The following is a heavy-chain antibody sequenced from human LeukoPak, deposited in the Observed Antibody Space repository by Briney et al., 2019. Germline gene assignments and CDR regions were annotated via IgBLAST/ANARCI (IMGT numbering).Heavy chain of an antibody. Sequence: SETLSLTCTVSGGSIFSSSCYWGWIRQPPGKGLEWIGGIYYSGSTYYNPSLKSRVSISADTPKNQFSLKLSSVTAADTAVYYCARTLVRGADGTGYWGQGTLVTVSS. CDR2: IYYSGST. D-gene: IGHD1-7*01. CDR1: GGSIFSSSCY. V-gene: IGHV4-39*01. CDR3: ARTLVRGADGTGY. J-gene: IGHJ4*02.